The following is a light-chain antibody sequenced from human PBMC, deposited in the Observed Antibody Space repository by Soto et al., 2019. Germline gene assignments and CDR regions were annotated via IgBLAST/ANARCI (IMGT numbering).Light chain of an antibody. V-gene: IGLV2-8*01. CDR1: SSDVGGYNY. CDR3: SSYAGSNIYV. J-gene: IGLJ1*01. CDR2: EVS. Sequence: QSVLTQPPSASGSPGQSVTISCAGTSSDVGGYNYVSWYQQYPGKAPKLMIYEVSKRPPGVPDRFSGSKSGNTASLSVSGLQAEDDGDYYCSSYAGSNIYVFGTGTKLTVL.